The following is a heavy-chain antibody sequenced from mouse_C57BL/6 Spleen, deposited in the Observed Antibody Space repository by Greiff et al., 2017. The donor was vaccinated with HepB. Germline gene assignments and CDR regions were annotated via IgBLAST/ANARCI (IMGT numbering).Heavy chain of an antibody. V-gene: IGHV1-72*01. D-gene: IGHD1-1*01. CDR3: AREFSLYYYGVDY. CDR1: GYTFTSYW. J-gene: IGHJ2*01. Sequence: QVQLQQPGAELVKPGASVKLSCKASGYTFTSYWMHWVKQRPGRGLEWIGRIDPNSGGTKYNEKFKSKATLTVDKPSSTAYMQLSILTSEDSAVYYCAREFSLYYYGVDYWGQGTTLTVSS. CDR2: IDPNSGGT.